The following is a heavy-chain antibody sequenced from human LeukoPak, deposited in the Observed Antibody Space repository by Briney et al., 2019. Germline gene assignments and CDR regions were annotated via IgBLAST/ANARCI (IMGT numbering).Heavy chain of an antibody. CDR1: GYTFTGYY. J-gene: IGHJ4*02. V-gene: IGHV1-2*02. CDR3: ARDPRGGVVVAAS. D-gene: IGHD2-15*01. Sequence: ASVKVSCKASGYTFTGYYMHWVRQAPGQGLEWMGWINPNSGGTNYAQKFQGRVTMTRDTSISTAYMELSRLRSDDTAVYYCARDPRGGVVVAASWGQGTLVTVSS. CDR2: INPNSGGT.